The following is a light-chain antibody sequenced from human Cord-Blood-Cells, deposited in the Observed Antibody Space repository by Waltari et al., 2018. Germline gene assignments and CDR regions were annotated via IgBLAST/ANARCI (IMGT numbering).Light chain of an antibody. CDR2: WAS. V-gene: IGKV4-1*01. CDR1: QSVLYSSNNKNY. CDR3: QQYYSTPWT. J-gene: IGKJ1*01. Sequence: DIVMTQSPDSLAVSLGERATINCKSSQSVLYSSNNKNYLAWYQQKPGQPPKLLIYWASTRESWVPDRFSGSGSGTDFTPTISSLQAEDVAVYYCQQYYSTPWTFGQGTKVEIK.